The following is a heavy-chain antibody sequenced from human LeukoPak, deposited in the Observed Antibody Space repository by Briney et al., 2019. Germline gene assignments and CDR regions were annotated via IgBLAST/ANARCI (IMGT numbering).Heavy chain of an antibody. J-gene: IGHJ5*02. CDR2: ISPNSGGT. CDR1: GYTFTGYY. Sequence: ASVKVSCKASGYTFTGYYMHWVRQAPGQGLEWMGWISPNSGGTNYAQKFQGRVTMTRDTSISTAYMELSRLRSDDTAVYYCARVRIAVAAFDPWGQGTLVTVSS. V-gene: IGHV1-2*02. CDR3: ARVRIAVAAFDP. D-gene: IGHD6-19*01.